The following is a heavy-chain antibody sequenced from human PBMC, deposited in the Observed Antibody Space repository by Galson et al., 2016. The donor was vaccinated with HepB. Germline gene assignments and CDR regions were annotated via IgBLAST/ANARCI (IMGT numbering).Heavy chain of an antibody. CDR1: GITFSSHA. CDR2: ISSGSSYI. D-gene: IGHD6-19*01. Sequence: SLRLSCAASGITFSSHAFNWVRQAPGKGLEWVSSISSGSSYIYYADSVKGRFTISRDNAKNSLYLQMNSLRAEDTAVYYCARDRGIAVAGTDPLQHWGQGTLVTVSS. V-gene: IGHV3-21*01. CDR3: ARDRGIAVAGTDPLQH. J-gene: IGHJ1*01.